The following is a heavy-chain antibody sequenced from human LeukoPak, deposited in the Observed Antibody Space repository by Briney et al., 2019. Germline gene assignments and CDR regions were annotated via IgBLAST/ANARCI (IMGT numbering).Heavy chain of an antibody. Sequence: GGSLRLSCAASGFTFSSYSMNWVRQAPGKGLEWVSYISSSSSTIYYADSVKGRFTISRDNAKNSLYLQMNSLRAEDTAVYYCAKDTRDCSSTSCYGGDAFDIWGQGTMVTVSS. CDR3: AKDTRDCSSTSCYGGDAFDI. CDR2: ISSSSSTI. J-gene: IGHJ3*02. D-gene: IGHD2-2*01. CDR1: GFTFSSYS. V-gene: IGHV3-48*01.